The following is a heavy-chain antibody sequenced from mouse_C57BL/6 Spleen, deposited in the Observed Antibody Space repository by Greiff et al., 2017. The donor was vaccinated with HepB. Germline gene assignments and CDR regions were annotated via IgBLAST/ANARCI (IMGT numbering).Heavy chain of an antibody. Sequence: VQLQQSGPELVKPGASVKISCKASGYTFTDYYMNWVKQSHGKSLEWIGDINPNNGGTSYNQKFKGKATLTVDKSSSTAYMELRSLTSEDSAVYYCARGGTYYDYHWYFDVWGTGTTVTVSS. CDR1: GYTFTDYY. D-gene: IGHD2-4*01. CDR3: ARGGTYYDYHWYFDV. CDR2: INPNNGGT. V-gene: IGHV1-26*01. J-gene: IGHJ1*03.